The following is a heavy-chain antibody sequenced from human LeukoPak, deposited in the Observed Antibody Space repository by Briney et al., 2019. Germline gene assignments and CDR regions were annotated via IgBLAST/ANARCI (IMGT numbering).Heavy chain of an antibody. CDR2: ISGSGGST. V-gene: IGHV3-23*01. D-gene: IGHD5-18*01. CDR1: GFTFSSYA. Sequence: GGSLRLSCAASGFTFSSYAMSWVRQAPGKGLEWVSAISGSGGSTYYADSVKGRFTISRDNSKNTLYLQMNSLRAEDTAVYYCAKSGRVYSYGPWDYWGQGTLVTVSS. CDR3: AKSGRVYSYGPWDY. J-gene: IGHJ4*02.